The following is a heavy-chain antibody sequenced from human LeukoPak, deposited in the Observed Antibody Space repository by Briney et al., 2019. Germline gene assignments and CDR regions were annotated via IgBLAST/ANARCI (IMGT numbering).Heavy chain of an antibody. Sequence: RSSVKVSCKASGGTFSSYAISWVRQAPGQGLEWMGRIIPIFGTANYAQKFQGRVTITADKSTSTAYMELSSLRSEDTAVYYCARGTRVHLGGPDTYYYYYMDVWGKGTTVTVSS. CDR2: IIPIFGTA. CDR1: GGTFSSYA. CDR3: ARGTRVHLGGPDTYYYYYMDV. D-gene: IGHD1-1*01. J-gene: IGHJ6*03. V-gene: IGHV1-69*06.